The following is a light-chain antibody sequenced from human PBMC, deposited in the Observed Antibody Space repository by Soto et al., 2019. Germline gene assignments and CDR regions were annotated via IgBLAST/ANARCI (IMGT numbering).Light chain of an antibody. CDR2: EVT. J-gene: IGLJ2*01. CDR3: LSYAGNSIWL. Sequence: LSQPGCVSGYPGQSITISCTGTRSDVGSYNSIAWYQQHPGKAPRVVIFEVTKRPSGISDRFSGSKSGYTASLRISGLQAEDEADYFCLSYAGNSIWLFGGGTKVTVL. V-gene: IGLV2-23*02. CDR1: RSDVGSYNS.